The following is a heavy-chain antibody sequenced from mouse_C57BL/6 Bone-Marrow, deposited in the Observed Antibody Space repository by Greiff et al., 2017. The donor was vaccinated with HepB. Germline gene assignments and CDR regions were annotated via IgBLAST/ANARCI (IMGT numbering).Heavy chain of an antibody. CDR3: ARQGDYYGSSYYFDY. D-gene: IGHD1-1*01. CDR2: ISNLAYSI. J-gene: IGHJ2*01. Sequence: EVKLVESGGGLVQPGGSLKLSCAASGFTFSDYGMAWVRQAPRKGPEGVAFISNLAYSIYYADTVTGRFTISRENAKNTLYLEMSSLRSEDTAMYYCARQGDYYGSSYYFDYWGQGTTLTVSS. CDR1: GFTFSDYG. V-gene: IGHV5-15*04.